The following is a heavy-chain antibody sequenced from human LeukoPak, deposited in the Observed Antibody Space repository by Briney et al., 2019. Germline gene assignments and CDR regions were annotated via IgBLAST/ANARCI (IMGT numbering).Heavy chain of an antibody. Sequence: SVKVSCKASGGTFSSYAISWVRQAPGQGLEWMGGIIPIFGTANYAQKFQGRVTITADESTSTAYMELSSLRSDDTAVYYCARVEDPIRGVNNWFDPWGQGTLVTVSS. CDR1: GGTFSSYA. CDR3: ARVEDPIRGVNNWFDP. D-gene: IGHD3-10*01. J-gene: IGHJ5*02. CDR2: IIPIFGTA. V-gene: IGHV1-69*13.